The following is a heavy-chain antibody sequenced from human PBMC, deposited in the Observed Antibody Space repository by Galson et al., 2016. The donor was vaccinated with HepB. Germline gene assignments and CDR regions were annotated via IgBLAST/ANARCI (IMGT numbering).Heavy chain of an antibody. V-gene: IGHV3-30-3*01. J-gene: IGHJ4*02. CDR2: ISYHGSDI. CDR1: GFTFSNSA. CDR3: ERDLFSSSSFIYF. D-gene: IGHD2-2*01. Sequence: SLRLSCAASGFTFSNSAMHWVRQAPGKGLEWLAVISYHGSDIFYADSVKGRFTISRDNPKNTLFLQLNNLRSEDTAVYYCERDLFSSSSFIYFWGQGTLFTGAS.